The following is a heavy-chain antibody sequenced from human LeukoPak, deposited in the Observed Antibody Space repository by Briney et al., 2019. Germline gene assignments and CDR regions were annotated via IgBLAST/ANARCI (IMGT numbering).Heavy chain of an antibody. J-gene: IGHJ4*02. CDR2: ISGSGGST. CDR1: GFTFGSYA. D-gene: IGHD3-3*01. Sequence: PGASLRLSCAASGFTFGSYAMSWVRQAPGKGLEWVSAISGSGGSTYYADSVKGRFTISRDNSKNTLYLQMNSLRAEDTAVYYCAKYADFWSGYPPDYWGQGTLVTVSS. CDR3: AKYADFWSGYPPDY. V-gene: IGHV3-23*01.